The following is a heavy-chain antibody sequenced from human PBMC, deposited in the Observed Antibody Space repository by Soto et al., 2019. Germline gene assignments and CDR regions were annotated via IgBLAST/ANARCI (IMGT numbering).Heavy chain of an antibody. CDR1: GFTFDDYA. D-gene: IGHD1-26*01. Sequence: PGGSLRLSCAASGFTFDDYAMHWVRQAPGKGLEWVSGISWNSGSIGYADSVKGRFTISRDNAKNSLYLQMNSLRAEDTALYYCAKDTVGATTYVAFDIWGQGTMVTVSS. V-gene: IGHV3-9*01. CDR3: AKDTVGATTYVAFDI. CDR2: ISWNSGSI. J-gene: IGHJ3*02.